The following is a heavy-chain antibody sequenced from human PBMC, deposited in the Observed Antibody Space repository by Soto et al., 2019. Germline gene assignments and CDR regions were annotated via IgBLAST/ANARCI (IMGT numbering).Heavy chain of an antibody. CDR2: SRNRVNSLST. D-gene: IGHD2-15*01. CDR1: VVSEFSFSDHY. J-gene: IGHJ4*02. CDR3: CRVDPSAKSPDY. V-gene: IGHV3-72*01. Sequence: VQVEESGGGLVLPGGSLRLSCVVSVVSEFSFSDHYIDWVRQAPGKGLELVGRSRNRVNSLSTAYAASVQGRFTISRDESKNTVYLQMNSLKTEDTAVYYCCRVDPSAKSPDYWGQGTLVTVSS.